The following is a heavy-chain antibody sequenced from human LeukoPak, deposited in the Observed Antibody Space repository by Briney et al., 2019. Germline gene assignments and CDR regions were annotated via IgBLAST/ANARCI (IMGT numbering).Heavy chain of an antibody. V-gene: IGHV1-24*01. D-gene: IGHD3-16*01. CDR2: FQPEDGEI. CDR3: ATGPRYRRAERGGEVYNYFYYGLDV. Sequence: ASGKVSCKVSGYILSEISIHWVRQGPGKGLEWMGGFQPEDGEIIYTQKLQGRVTMTEDTSTNTAYLELRSLRHEDTAVYYCATGPRYRRAERGGEVYNYFYYGLDVWGQGTTVTVSS. J-gene: IGHJ6*02. CDR1: GYILSEIS.